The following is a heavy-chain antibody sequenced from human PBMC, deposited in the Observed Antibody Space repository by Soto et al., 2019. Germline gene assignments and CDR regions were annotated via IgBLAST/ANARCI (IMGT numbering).Heavy chain of an antibody. V-gene: IGHV4-4*07. J-gene: IGHJ6*02. CDR1: GGSISSYY. Sequence: SETLSLTCPVSGGSISSYYWSWIRQPAGKGLEWIGRIYTSGSTNYNPSLKSRVTMSVDTSKNQFSLKLSSVTAADTAVYYCARRGNDFWSGYYTNYYYGMDVWGQGTTVTVSS. CDR2: IYTSGST. CDR3: ARRGNDFWSGYYTNYYYGMDV. D-gene: IGHD3-3*01.